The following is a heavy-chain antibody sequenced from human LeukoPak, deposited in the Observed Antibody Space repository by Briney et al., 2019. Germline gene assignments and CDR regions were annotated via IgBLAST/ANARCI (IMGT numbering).Heavy chain of an antibody. D-gene: IGHD3-10*01. CDR1: GGTFLNYA. CDR2: IIPILGIA. Sequence: ASVKLSCKTSGGTFLNYAISWVRQAPGPGLGWMGSIIPILGIANYSQKFQARVTLTADKSTSTAYMELSSMRSDDTAVYSCARASQDYYGSGSYYRGGDAFDIWGQGTMVTVSS. CDR3: ARASQDYYGSGSYYRGGDAFDI. V-gene: IGHV1-69*04. J-gene: IGHJ3*02.